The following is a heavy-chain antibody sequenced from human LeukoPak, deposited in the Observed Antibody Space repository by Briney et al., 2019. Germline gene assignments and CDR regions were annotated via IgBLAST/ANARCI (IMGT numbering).Heavy chain of an antibody. CDR1: GFTFDDYA. CDR2: ILRNSGSI. J-gene: IGHJ4*02. Sequence: GGSLRLSCAASGFTFDDYAMLWVRQAPGKGLEWVSGILRNSGSIGYADSVKGRFTISRDDAKNSLYLQMNSLRAEDTALYYCVKDGGRDTAAAYYWGQGTLVSVSS. CDR3: VKDGGRDTAAAYY. V-gene: IGHV3-9*01. D-gene: IGHD6-13*01.